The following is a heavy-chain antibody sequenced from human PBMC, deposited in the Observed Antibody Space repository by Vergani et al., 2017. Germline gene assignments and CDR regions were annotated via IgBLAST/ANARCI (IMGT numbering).Heavy chain of an antibody. V-gene: IGHV4-34*01. D-gene: IGHD5-18*01. J-gene: IGHJ4*02. Sequence: QVQLQQWGAGLLKPSETLSLTCAVYGGSFSGYYWSWIRKPPGKGLEWSGEINHSGSTNYNPSLKSRVTIAVDTSKNQFSLKLSSVTAADTAVYYCARYSYGIDYWGQGTLVTVSS. CDR2: INHSGST. CDR1: GGSFSGYY. CDR3: ARYSYGIDY.